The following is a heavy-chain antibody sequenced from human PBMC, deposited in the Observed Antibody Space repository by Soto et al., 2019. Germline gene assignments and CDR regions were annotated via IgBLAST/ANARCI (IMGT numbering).Heavy chain of an antibody. D-gene: IGHD3-22*01. J-gene: IGHJ4*02. CDR1: GFTFINAW. CDR2: IKSKTDGGTT. V-gene: IGHV3-15*07. Sequence: GGSLRLSCAASGFTFINAWMNWVRQAPGKGLEWVGRIKSKTDGGTTDYAAPVKGRFTISRDDSKNTLYLQMNSLKTEDTAVYYCTTAYYYDSSGYYYRRRLDYWGQGTLVTVSS. CDR3: TTAYYYDSSGYYYRRRLDY.